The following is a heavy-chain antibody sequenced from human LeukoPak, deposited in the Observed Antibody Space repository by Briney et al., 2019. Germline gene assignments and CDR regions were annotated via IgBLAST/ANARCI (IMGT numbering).Heavy chain of an antibody. CDR2: INHSGST. V-gene: IGHV4-34*01. Sequence: SETLSLTCAVYGGSFSGYYWSWIRQPPGKGLEWIGEINHSGSTNYNPSLKSRVTISVDTSKNKFSLKLSSVTAADTAVYYCARVHYYDSSGYYEDYWGQGTLVTVSS. CDR1: GGSFSGYY. D-gene: IGHD3-22*01. J-gene: IGHJ4*02. CDR3: ARVHYYDSSGYYEDY.